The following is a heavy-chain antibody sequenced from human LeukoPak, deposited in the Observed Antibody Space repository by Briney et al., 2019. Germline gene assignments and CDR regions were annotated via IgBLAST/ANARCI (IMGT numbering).Heavy chain of an antibody. J-gene: IGHJ4*02. CDR2: SRNKANSYTT. V-gene: IGHV3-72*01. CDR1: GFTFSDHY. CDR3: ARDLLMTTVDY. D-gene: IGHD4-17*01. Sequence: GGSLRLSCAASGFTFSDHYVDWVRQAPGKGLEWVGRSRNKANSYTTLYAASVKGRFTISRDDSKNSVYLQMSSPKTEDTAVYYCARDLLMTTVDYWGQGTLVTVSS.